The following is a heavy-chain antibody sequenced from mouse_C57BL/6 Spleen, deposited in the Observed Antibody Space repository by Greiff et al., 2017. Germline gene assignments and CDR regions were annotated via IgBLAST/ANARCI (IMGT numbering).Heavy chain of an antibody. J-gene: IGHJ4*01. D-gene: IGHD1-1*01. CDR3: ARRGITTVVATPYAMDY. CDR1: GFTFSDYG. CDR2: ISSGSSTI. Sequence: EVKLLESGGGLVKPGGSLKLSCAASGFTFSDYGMHWVRQAPEKGLEWVAYISSGSSTIYYADTVKGRFTISRDNAKNTLFLQMTSLRSEDTAMYYCARRGITTVVATPYAMDYWGQGTSVTVSS. V-gene: IGHV5-17*01.